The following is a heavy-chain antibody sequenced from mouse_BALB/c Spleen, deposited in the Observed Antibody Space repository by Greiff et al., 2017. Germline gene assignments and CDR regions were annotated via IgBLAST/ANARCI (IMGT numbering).Heavy chain of an antibody. CDR2: ISTYYGDA. CDR3: ARAVRGGNPHAMDY. V-gene: IGHV1S137*01. J-gene: IGHJ4*01. CDR1: GYTFTDYA. D-gene: IGHD1-1*02. Sequence: QVQLQQSGAELVRPGVSVKISCKGSGYTFTDYAMHWVKQSHAKSLEWIGVISTYYGDASYNQKFKGKATMTVDKSSSTAYMELARLTSEDSAIYYCARAVRGGNPHAMDYWGQGTSVTVSS.